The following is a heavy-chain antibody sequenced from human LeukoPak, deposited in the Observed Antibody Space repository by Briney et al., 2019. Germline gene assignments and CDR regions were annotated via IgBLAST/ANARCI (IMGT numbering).Heavy chain of an antibody. CDR1: GFTFSSYW. V-gene: IGHV3-23*01. J-gene: IGHJ3*02. CDR2: ISGSGGST. CDR3: AKGDGYNLNAFDI. D-gene: IGHD5-24*01. Sequence: GGSLRLSCAASGFTFSSYWMHWVRQAPGKGLEWVSAISGSGGSTYYADSVKGRFTISRDNSKNTLYLQMNSLRAEDTAVYYCAKGDGYNLNAFDIWGQGTMVTVSS.